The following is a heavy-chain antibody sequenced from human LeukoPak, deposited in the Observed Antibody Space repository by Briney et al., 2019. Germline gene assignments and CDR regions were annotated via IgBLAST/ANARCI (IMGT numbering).Heavy chain of an antibody. CDR1: GGSISSGDYY. D-gene: IGHD3-9*01. CDR2: IYYSGST. V-gene: IGHV4-30-4*01. Sequence: PSQTLSLTCTVSGGSISSGDYYWSWIRRPPGKGLEWIGYIYYSGSTYYNPSLKSRVTISVDTSKNQFSLKLSSVTAADTAVYYCARWIRYFDWWEKTDYWGQGTLVTVSS. J-gene: IGHJ4*02. CDR3: ARWIRYFDWWEKTDY.